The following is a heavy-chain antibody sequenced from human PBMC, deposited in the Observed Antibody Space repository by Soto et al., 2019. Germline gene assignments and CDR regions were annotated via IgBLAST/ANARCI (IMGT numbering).Heavy chain of an antibody. D-gene: IGHD6-13*01. Sequence: EVQLLESGGGLVQPGGSLRLSCAASGFTFSSYAMSWVRQAPGKGLEWISAISGSGGSTYYADSVKGRFTISRDNSNNTPNLQMKNLRAEEPDINYCSKIALGYCSHYTLGPRGPGTLVTRSS. V-gene: IGHV3-23*01. CDR1: GFTFSSYA. CDR2: ISGSGGST. J-gene: IGHJ4*01. CDR3: SKIALGYCSHYTLGP.